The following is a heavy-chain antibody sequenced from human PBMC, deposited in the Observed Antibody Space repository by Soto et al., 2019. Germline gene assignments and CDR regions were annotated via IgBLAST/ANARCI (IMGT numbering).Heavy chain of an antibody. CDR1: GFSLSTTGVG. J-gene: IGHJ4*02. CDR3: AHSPFYGHSGYPDY. Sequence: KESGPALVSPTQTLTLTCTCSGFSLSTTGVGVGWIRQPPGKALEWLALIYWNDDKRYSPSLKSRLTITKDTSNNEVVLTMTNMDPVDTATYYCAHSPFYGHSGYPDYWGQGTLVTVSS. CDR2: IYWNDDK. V-gene: IGHV2-5*01. D-gene: IGHD3-22*01.